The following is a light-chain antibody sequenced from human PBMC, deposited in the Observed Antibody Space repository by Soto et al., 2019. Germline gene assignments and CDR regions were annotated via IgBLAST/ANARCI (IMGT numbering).Light chain of an antibody. CDR2: GAS. CDR1: HSVSSN. Sequence: EIVMTQSPATLSVSPGERATLSCRASHSVSSNLAWYQQKPGQAPRLLIYGASTRATGIPARFSGSGSGTAFTLTISSLQSEDFAVYDWQQYNYWPPITFGQGTRLEIK. J-gene: IGKJ5*01. CDR3: QQYNYWPPIT. V-gene: IGKV3-15*01.